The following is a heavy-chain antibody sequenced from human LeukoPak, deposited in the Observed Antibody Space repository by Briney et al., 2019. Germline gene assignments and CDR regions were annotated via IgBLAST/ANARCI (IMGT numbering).Heavy chain of an antibody. CDR1: GSSFSGYS. V-gene: IGHV3-30*02. J-gene: IGHJ4*02. Sequence: GGSLRLSCAASGSSFSGYSMHWVRQVPGKGLEWVAFIRYDGITKFYIDSVKGRFAISRDNPKNTLSLQMNSLRTEDTAVYYCAALHTGTFVDYWGQGTLVTVSS. CDR2: IRYDGITK. CDR3: AALHTGTFVDY. D-gene: IGHD4-17*01.